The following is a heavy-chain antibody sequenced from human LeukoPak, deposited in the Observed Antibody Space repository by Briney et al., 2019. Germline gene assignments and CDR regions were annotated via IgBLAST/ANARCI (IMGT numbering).Heavy chain of an antibody. D-gene: IGHD3-16*02. Sequence: PGRSLRLSCAASGFTFSSYGMHWVRQAPGKGLEWVAVIWYDGSNKYYADSVKGRFTISRDNSKNTLYLQMNSLRAEDTAVYYCAKDRELSYYYYMDVWGKGTTVTVSS. CDR1: GFTFSSYG. V-gene: IGHV3-33*06. CDR3: AKDRELSYYYYMDV. CDR2: IWYDGSNK. J-gene: IGHJ6*03.